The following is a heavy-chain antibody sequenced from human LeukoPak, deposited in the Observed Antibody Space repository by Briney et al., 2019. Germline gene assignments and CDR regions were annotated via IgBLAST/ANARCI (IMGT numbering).Heavy chain of an antibody. CDR1: GFTFTNYA. Sequence: GGSLRLSCAASGFTFTNYAMHWVRQAPGKGLEWVAVISYDGSYKDYADSVKGRFTISRDNSKNTLYLQMSSLRLEDTAVYYCARGARKGDDYGGFFDYWGQGTLVTVSS. V-gene: IGHV3-30*04. D-gene: IGHD4-23*01. CDR2: ISYDGSYK. J-gene: IGHJ4*02. CDR3: ARGARKGDDYGGFFDY.